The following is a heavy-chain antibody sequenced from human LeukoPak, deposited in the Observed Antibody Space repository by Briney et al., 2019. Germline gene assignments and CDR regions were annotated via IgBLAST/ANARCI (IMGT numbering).Heavy chain of an antibody. Sequence: SETLSLTCTVSGGSISSYYWSWIRQPAGKGLEWIGRIYTSGSTNYNPSLKSRVTMSVDTSKNQFSLKLSSVTAADTAVYYCARDRYFLFDWLPSDYYYYGMDVWGQGTTVTVSS. D-gene: IGHD3-9*01. CDR2: IYTSGST. CDR3: ARDRYFLFDWLPSDYYYYGMDV. V-gene: IGHV4-4*07. J-gene: IGHJ6*02. CDR1: GGSISSYY.